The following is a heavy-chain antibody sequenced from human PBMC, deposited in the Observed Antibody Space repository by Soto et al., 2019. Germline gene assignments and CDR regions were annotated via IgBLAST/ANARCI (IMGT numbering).Heavy chain of an antibody. CDR2: ISYDGSNK. V-gene: IGHV3-30-3*01. D-gene: IGHD4-17*01. CDR3: AKDPNGDYIGAFDD. J-gene: IGHJ4*02. Sequence: QVQLVESGGGVVQPGRSLRLSCAASGFTFSSYAMHWVRQAPGKGLEWVAVISYDGSNKYYADSVKGRFTISRDNSKNTLYLQMNSLRAEDTARYYCAKDPNGDYIGAFDDWGQGTLVTVSS. CDR1: GFTFSSYA.